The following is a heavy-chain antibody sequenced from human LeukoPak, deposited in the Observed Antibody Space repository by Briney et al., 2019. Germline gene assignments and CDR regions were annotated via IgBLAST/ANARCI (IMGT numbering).Heavy chain of an antibody. Sequence: PSETLSLTCTVSGGSISSYYWSWIRQPAGKGLEWIGRIYTSGSTNYNPSLKSRVTMSVDTSKNQFSLKLSSVTAADTAVYYCARDYKRAYYCSSTSCYLYWFDPWGQGTLVTVSS. CDR3: ARDYKRAYYCSSTSCYLYWFDP. V-gene: IGHV4-4*07. J-gene: IGHJ5*02. D-gene: IGHD2-2*01. CDR2: IYTSGST. CDR1: GGSISSYY.